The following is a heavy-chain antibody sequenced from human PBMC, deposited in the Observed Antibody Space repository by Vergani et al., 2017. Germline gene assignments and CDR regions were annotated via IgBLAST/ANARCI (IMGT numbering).Heavy chain of an antibody. CDR3: AKLQVGATDQPFDY. CDR2: ISYDGSNK. J-gene: IGHJ4*02. Sequence: QVQLVESGGGVVQPGRSLRLSCAASGFTFSSYGMHWVRQAPGKGLEWVAVISYDGSNKYYADSVKGRFTISRDNSKNTLYLQMNSLRAEDTAVYYCAKLQVGATDQPFDYWGQGTLVTVSS. D-gene: IGHD1-26*01. CDR1: GFTFSSYG. V-gene: IGHV3-30*18.